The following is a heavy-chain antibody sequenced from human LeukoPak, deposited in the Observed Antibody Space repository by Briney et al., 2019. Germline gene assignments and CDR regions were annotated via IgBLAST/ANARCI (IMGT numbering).Heavy chain of an antibody. J-gene: IGHJ4*02. CDR1: GYSISSDYY. D-gene: IGHD4-17*01. CDR2: IYHSGST. CDR3: ARNPHPYGDYVDY. Sequence: SETLSLTCAVSGYSISSDYYWGWIRQPPGKGLEWIGSIYHSGSTYYNPSLKSRVTISVDTSENQFSLKLSSVTAADTAVYYCARNPHPYGDYVDYWGQGTLVTVSS. V-gene: IGHV4-38-2*01.